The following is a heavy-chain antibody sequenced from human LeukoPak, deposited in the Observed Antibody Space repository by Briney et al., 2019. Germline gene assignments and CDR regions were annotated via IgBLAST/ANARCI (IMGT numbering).Heavy chain of an antibody. J-gene: IGHJ4*02. CDR3: AKDAKRNYDFWDRFDY. CDR1: GFTFSTYA. Sequence: GVSLRLSCAASGFTFSTYAMSWVRQAPGKGLEWVSAISGSGGSTYYADSVKGRFTISRDNSKNTLYLQMNSLRAEDTALYYCAKDAKRNYDFWDRFDYWGQGTLVTVSS. D-gene: IGHD3-3*01. V-gene: IGHV3-23*01. CDR2: ISGSGGST.